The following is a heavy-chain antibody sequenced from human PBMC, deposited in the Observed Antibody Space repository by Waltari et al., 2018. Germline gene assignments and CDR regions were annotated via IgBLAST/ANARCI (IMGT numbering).Heavy chain of an antibody. CDR3: ASDRVLYGLDV. Sequence: EEQLVESGGGLVQPGGSLRLSCAASGFPLSTYWMHWVRQAPGKGLVWVSRITSDGSGANYADSVKGRFTISRDNAKNTLYLQMNSLSAEDTAVYYCASDRVLYGLDVWGQGTTVTVSS. CDR1: GFPLSTYW. D-gene: IGHD3-10*01. V-gene: IGHV3-74*01. CDR2: ITSDGSGA. J-gene: IGHJ6*02.